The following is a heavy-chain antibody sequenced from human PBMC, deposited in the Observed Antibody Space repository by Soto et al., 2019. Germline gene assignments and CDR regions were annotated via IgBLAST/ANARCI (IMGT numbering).Heavy chain of an antibody. Sequence: GGSLRLSCAASGFTFDDYTMHWVRQAPGKGLEWVSLISWDGGSTYYADSVKGRFTISRDNSKNSLDLQMNSLRTEDTALYYCAKDMMPVAGTAGAFDIWGQGTMVTVSS. D-gene: IGHD6-19*01. V-gene: IGHV3-43*01. CDR2: ISWDGGST. CDR1: GFTFDDYT. CDR3: AKDMMPVAGTAGAFDI. J-gene: IGHJ3*02.